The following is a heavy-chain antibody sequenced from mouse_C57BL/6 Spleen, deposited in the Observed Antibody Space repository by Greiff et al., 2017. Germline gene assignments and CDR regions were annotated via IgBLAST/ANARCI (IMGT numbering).Heavy chain of an antibody. CDR3: ARGYGTFYCHFDV. Sequence: QVQLQQPGAEPVKPGASVTMSCKASGYTFTSYWITWVKQRPGQGLEWIGDIYPGSGSTNYNGKFKSKATLTVDTSSSTAYMQLSSLTSEDSAVYYCARGYGTFYCHFDVGATATTVTVSS. CDR1: GYTFTSYW. CDR2: IYPGSGST. V-gene: IGHV1-55*01. D-gene: IGHD2-10*02. J-gene: IGHJ1*02.